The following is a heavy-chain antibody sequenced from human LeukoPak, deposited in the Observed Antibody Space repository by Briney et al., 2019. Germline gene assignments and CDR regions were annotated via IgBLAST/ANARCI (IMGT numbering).Heavy chain of an antibody. D-gene: IGHD6-6*01. V-gene: IGHV4-39*01. CDR1: GGSISSSSYY. CDR3: ASHSIAARREGRVVRGAFDI. Sequence: PSETLSLTCTVSGGSISSSSYYWGWIRQPPGKGLEWIGSIYYSGSTYYNPSLKSRVTISVDTSKNQFSLKLSSVTAADTAVYHCASHSIAARREGRVVRGAFDIWGQGTMVTVSS. J-gene: IGHJ3*02. CDR2: IYYSGST.